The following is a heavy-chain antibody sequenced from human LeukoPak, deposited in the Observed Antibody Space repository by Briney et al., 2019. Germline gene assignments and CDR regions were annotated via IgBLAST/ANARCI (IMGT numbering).Heavy chain of an antibody. Sequence: GGSLRLSCAASGFTVSTNCVTWVRQAPGKGLEWVSVICGDGRLFYADSVKGRSSVSRDNSENTIYLQVTSLRADDTAVYFCARERGDADMSRGSAFDVWGQGTMVIVSS. V-gene: IGHV3-53*01. J-gene: IGHJ3*01. CDR2: ICGDGRL. CDR3: ARERGDADMSRGSAFDV. D-gene: IGHD2-21*01. CDR1: GFTVSTNC.